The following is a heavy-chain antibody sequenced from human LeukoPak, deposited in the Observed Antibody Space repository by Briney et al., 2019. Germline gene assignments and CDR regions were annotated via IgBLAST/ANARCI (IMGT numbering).Heavy chain of an antibody. CDR3: ATVPAAIRAVDY. CDR2: IYYSGSA. D-gene: IGHD2-2*01. V-gene: IGHV4-59*06. CDR1: GGSISSYY. Sequence: SETLSLTCTVSGGSISSYYWTWIRQHPGKGLEWIGYIYYSGSAYYNPSLKSRVIISVATSKNQFSLNLTSVTAADTAVYYCATVPAAIRAVDYWGQGTLVTVSS. J-gene: IGHJ4*02.